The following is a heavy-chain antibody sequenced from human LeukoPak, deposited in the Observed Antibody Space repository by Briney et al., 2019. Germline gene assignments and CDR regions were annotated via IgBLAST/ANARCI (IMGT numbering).Heavy chain of an antibody. Sequence: SETLSLTCTVSGGSIRSHYWSWIRQPPGKGLEWIGYIYYSGSTNYNPSLKSRVTISIDTSKNQFSLKLSSVTAADTAVYYCARGGDYGDLRYFDYWGQGTLVTVSS. CDR3: ARGGDYGDLRYFDY. D-gene: IGHD4-17*01. J-gene: IGHJ4*02. CDR1: GGSIRSHY. V-gene: IGHV4-59*11. CDR2: IYYSGST.